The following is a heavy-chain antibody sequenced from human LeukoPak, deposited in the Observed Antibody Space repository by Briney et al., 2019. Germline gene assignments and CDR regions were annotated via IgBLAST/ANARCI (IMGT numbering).Heavy chain of an antibody. J-gene: IGHJ4*02. D-gene: IGHD2-21*01. CDR2: IRGSGGST. CDR3: AKAPVTTCRGAYCYPFDY. CDR1: GFTFSSYA. Sequence: QTGGSLRLSCAASGFTFSSYAMSWVRQAPGKGLEWVSAIRGSGGSTYYADSVKGRFTISRDNSKNTLYLQMDSLRAEDTAVYYCAKAPVTTCRGAYCYPFDYWGQGTLVTVSS. V-gene: IGHV3-23*01.